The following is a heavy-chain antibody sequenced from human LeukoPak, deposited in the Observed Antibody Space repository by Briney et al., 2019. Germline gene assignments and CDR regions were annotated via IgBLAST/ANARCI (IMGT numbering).Heavy chain of an antibody. J-gene: IGHJ6*02. V-gene: IGHV3-74*01. CDR1: GFTFSSYW. CDR2: INSDASST. Sequence: PGGSLRLSCAASGFTFSSYWMHWVRQAPGKGLLWVSRINSDASSTSYADSVKGRFTISKDNAKNSLYLQMNSLRAEDTALYHCARNNGMDVWGQGTTVIVSS. CDR3: ARNNGMDV.